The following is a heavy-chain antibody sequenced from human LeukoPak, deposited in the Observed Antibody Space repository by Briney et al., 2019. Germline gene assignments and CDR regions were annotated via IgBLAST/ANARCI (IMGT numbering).Heavy chain of an antibody. V-gene: IGHV3-48*01. CDR3: ASKVGATFFDY. CDR1: GFTFSAYH. Sequence: GGSLRLSCAASGFTFSAYHINWVRQAPGKGLEWISYISTTGTTIHYADSVKGRFTISRDNSKNTLYLQMNSLRAEDTAVYYCASKVGATFFDYWGQGTLVTVSS. D-gene: IGHD1-26*01. J-gene: IGHJ4*02. CDR2: ISTTGTTI.